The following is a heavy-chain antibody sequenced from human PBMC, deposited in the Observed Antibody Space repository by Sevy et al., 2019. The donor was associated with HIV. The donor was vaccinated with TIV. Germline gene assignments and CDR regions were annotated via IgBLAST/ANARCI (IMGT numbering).Heavy chain of an antibody. CDR1: GYTFTSYG. Sequence: ASVKVSCKASGYTFTSYGITWVRQAPGQGLEWMGWINPKNGNTKYAQKFQGRLNMTTDTSTSTVYMELRSLRSDDTAMYYFARTYCINEEFNYYFGMDVWAQETTATISS. J-gene: IGHJ6*02. V-gene: IGHV1-18*04. CDR2: INPKNGNT. D-gene: IGHD2-8*01. CDR3: ARTYCINEEFNYYFGMDV.